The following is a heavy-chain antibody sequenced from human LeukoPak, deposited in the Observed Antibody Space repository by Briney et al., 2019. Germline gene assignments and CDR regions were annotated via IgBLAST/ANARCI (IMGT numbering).Heavy chain of an antibody. CDR3: AKERVRGVIFDAFDI. D-gene: IGHD3-10*01. Sequence: GRSLRLSCAASGFTFSGSAMSWVRQAPGEGLEWVSLISYRGANSYYTDSVKGRFTISRDNSKNTVYLQMNSLRAEDTAVYYCAKERVRGVIFDAFDIWGQGTMVTVSS. V-gene: IGHV3-23*01. CDR1: GFTFSGSA. CDR2: ISYRGANS. J-gene: IGHJ3*02.